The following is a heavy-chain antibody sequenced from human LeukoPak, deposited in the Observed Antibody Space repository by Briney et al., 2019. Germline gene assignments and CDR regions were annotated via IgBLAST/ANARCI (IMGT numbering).Heavy chain of an antibody. CDR2: IYYSGGN. J-gene: IGHJ6*03. Sequence: SDTLTLTCTASGCSFSSYYWSWVRQPTGKGLEWIGYIYYSGGNNYKPSLKSRVTISVDTSKNQFSLKLSSVTAADTAVYYCSRGPRGFWSGSYYYYMDFWGKGTTVTVSS. V-gene: IGHV4-59*07. CDR3: SRGPRGFWSGSYYYYMDF. D-gene: IGHD3-3*01. CDR1: GCSFSSYY.